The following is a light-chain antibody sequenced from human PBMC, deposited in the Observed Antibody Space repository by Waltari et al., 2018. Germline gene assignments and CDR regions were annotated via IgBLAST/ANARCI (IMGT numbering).Light chain of an antibody. CDR2: WAS. CDR3: QQFYSIPYT. CDR1: PHLLSSSNNKNF. J-gene: IGKJ2*01. Sequence: DLVMTLSPSTLPVSRGGGATIHCKASPHLLSSSNNKNFLAWFQQRPGQSPKLLIYWASTRQSGVPDRFSGSESGTNFTLTINSLQPEDVALYYCQQFYSIPYTFGQGTKLEIK. V-gene: IGKV4-1*01.